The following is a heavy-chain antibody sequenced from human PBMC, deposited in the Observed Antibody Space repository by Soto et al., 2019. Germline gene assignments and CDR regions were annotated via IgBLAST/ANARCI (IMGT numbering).Heavy chain of an antibody. J-gene: IGHJ4*02. CDR1: GFTFSSYS. Sequence: GGSLRLSYAASGFTFSSYSMNWVRQAPGKGLEWVSCISSSSSYIYYADSVKGRFTISRDNAKNSLYLQMSSLRAEDTAVYYCARESSAGYSSAWYVPPDYWGQGTLVTVSS. V-gene: IGHV3-21*06. CDR2: ISSSSSYI. D-gene: IGHD6-19*01. CDR3: ARESSAGYSSAWYVPPDY.